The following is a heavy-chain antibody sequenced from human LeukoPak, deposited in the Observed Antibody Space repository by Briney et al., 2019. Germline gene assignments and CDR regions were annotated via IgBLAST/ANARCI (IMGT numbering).Heavy chain of an antibody. Sequence: SETLSLTYTVSGGSISSGGYYWSWIRQHPGKGLEWIGYIYYSGSTYYNPSLKSRVTISVDTSKNQFSLKLSSVTAADTAVYYCARVKYSSGWYLGYYFDYWGQGTLVTVSS. D-gene: IGHD6-19*01. CDR2: IYYSGST. J-gene: IGHJ4*02. CDR3: ARVKYSSGWYLGYYFDY. CDR1: GGSISSGGYY. V-gene: IGHV4-31*03.